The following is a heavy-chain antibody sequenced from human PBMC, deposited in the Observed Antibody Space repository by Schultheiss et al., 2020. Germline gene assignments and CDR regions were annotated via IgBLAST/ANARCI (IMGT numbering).Heavy chain of an antibody. V-gene: IGHV3-13*01. Sequence: GGSLRLSCSASGFTFTNDDMHWVRQPTGRGLEWVSPIGTPGDTYYPGSVKGRFTISRENAKNSLYLQMNSLRAGDTAVYYCAREGRAAGNAFDIWGQGTTVTVSS. CDR1: GFTFTNDD. CDR3: AREGRAAGNAFDI. J-gene: IGHJ3*02. D-gene: IGHD6-13*01. CDR2: IGTPGDT.